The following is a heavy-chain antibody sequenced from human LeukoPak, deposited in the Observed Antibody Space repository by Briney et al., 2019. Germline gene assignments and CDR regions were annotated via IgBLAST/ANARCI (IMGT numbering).Heavy chain of an antibody. D-gene: IGHD1-14*01. J-gene: IGHJ5*02. Sequence: GGSLRLSCAASKFTFSSYAMSWVRQAPGKGLEWVSGVNDAGGSTYYADSVKGRFTISRDNSKNTLYLQLNSLRAEDTAVYYCATDLFAGSTGWFDPGAREPWSPSPQ. CDR3: ATDLFAGSTGWFDP. CDR2: VNDAGGST. V-gene: IGHV3-23*01. CDR1: KFTFSSYA.